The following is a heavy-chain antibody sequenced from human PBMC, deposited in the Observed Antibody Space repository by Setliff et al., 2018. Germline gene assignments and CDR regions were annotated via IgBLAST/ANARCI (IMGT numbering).Heavy chain of an antibody. D-gene: IGHD6-19*01. V-gene: IGHV3-48*01. J-gene: IGHJ4*02. CDR1: GVTFSTYA. CDR2: ISSSSGLI. Sequence: GGSLRLSCAASGVTFSTYAMNWLRQAPGKGLEWVSYISSSSGLIYYADSVKGRFTISRDEAKNSLYLQMNSLRTEDTAVYYCARPAVAVPGQFYFDNWGQGTQITVSS. CDR3: ARPAVAVPGQFYFDN.